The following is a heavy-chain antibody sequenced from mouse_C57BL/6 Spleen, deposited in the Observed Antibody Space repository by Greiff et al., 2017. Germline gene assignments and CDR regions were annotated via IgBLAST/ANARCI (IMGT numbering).Heavy chain of an antibody. D-gene: IGHD2-3*01. Sequence: EVQLQQSGPELVKPGASVKISCKASGYTFTDYYMNWVKQSHGKSLEWIGDINPNNGGTSYNQKFKGKATLNVDKSSSTAYMELRSLTSEDSAVYYCASLYDGYYLWYFDVWGTGTTVTVSS. V-gene: IGHV1-26*01. CDR1: GYTFTDYY. CDR2: INPNNGGT. J-gene: IGHJ1*03. CDR3: ASLYDGYYLWYFDV.